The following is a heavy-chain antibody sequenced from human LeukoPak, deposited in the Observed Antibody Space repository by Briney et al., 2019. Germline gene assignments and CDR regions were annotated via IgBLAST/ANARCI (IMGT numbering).Heavy chain of an antibody. CDR3: ASAPYSGSYYQTNSFDY. J-gene: IGHJ4*02. V-gene: IGHV3-64*01. CDR2: NVSIT. Sequence: NVSITYYATSLKRRFTISRDNSKNTMYLQMDRLRAEDMAVYYCASAPYSGSYYQTNSFDYWGQGTLVTVSS. D-gene: IGHD1-26*01.